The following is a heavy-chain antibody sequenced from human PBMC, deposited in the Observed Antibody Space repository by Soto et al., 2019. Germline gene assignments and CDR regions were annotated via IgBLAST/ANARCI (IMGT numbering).Heavy chain of an antibody. CDR2: IIPIFGTA. J-gene: IGHJ4*02. V-gene: IGHV1-69*13. CDR3: ARANTPSNRGYSGYDYFPDY. Sequence: ASVKVSCKASGGTFSSYAISWVRQAPGQGLEWMGGIIPIFGTANYAQKFQGRVTITADESTSTAYMELSSLRSEDTAVYYCARANTPSNRGYSGYDYFPDYWGQGTLVTVSS. CDR1: GGTFSSYA. D-gene: IGHD5-12*01.